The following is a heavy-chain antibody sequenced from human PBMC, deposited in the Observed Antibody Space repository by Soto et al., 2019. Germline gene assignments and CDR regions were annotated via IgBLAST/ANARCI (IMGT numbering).Heavy chain of an antibody. Sequence: EVQLVESGGGLVKPGGSPRLSCAASGFTFSSYSMNWVRQAPGKGLEWVSSISSSSSYIYYADSVKGRFTISRDNAKNSLYLQMNSLRAEDTAVYYCARVRGRWLQSSGMDVWGQGTTVTVSS. CDR1: GFTFSSYS. D-gene: IGHD3-16*01. CDR2: ISSSSSYI. CDR3: ARVRGRWLQSSGMDV. V-gene: IGHV3-21*01. J-gene: IGHJ6*02.